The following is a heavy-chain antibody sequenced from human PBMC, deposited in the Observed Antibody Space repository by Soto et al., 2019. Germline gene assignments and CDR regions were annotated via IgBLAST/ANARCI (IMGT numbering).Heavy chain of an antibody. CDR1: GFTFSSYG. D-gene: IGHD2-15*01. CDR2: ISYDGSNK. J-gene: IGHJ5*02. CDR3: AKGTILVPQLGWPDP. V-gene: IGHV3-30*18. Sequence: QVQLVESGGGVVQPGRSLRLSCAASGFTFSSYGMHWVRQAPGKGLEWVAVISYDGSNKYYADSVKGRFTISRDNSKNTLYLQMNSLRAEDTAVYYCAKGTILVPQLGWPDPWGQGTLVTVSS.